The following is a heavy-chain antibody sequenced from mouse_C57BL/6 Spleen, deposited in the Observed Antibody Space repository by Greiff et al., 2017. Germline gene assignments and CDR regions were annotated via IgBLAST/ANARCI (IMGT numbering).Heavy chain of an antibody. CDR2: IYPGDGDT. CDR1: GYAFSSYW. CDR3: ARRGKENSSFDY. Sequence: QVQLQQSGAELVKPGASVKISCKASGYAFSSYWMNWVKQRPGKGLEWIGQIYPGDGDTNYNGKFKGKATLTADKSSSTAYMQLSSLTSEGSAVYFCARRGKENSSFDYWGQGTTLTVSS. V-gene: IGHV1-80*01. J-gene: IGHJ2*01.